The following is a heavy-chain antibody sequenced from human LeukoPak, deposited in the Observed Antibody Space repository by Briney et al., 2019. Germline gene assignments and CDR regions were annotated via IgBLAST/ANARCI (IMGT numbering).Heavy chain of an antibody. V-gene: IGHV3-23*01. D-gene: IGHD1-26*01. Sequence: GGSLRLSCAASGFTFSSYAMSWVRQAPGKGLEWVSAISGSGDSTYYADSVKGRFTISRDNSKNTLYLQMNSLRAEDTAVYYCAKALQWELLFPHWGQGTLVTVSS. CDR3: AKALQWELLFPH. CDR1: GFTFSSYA. CDR2: ISGSGDST. J-gene: IGHJ4*02.